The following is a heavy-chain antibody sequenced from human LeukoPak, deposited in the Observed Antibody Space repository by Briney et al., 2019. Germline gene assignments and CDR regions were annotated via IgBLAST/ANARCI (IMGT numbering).Heavy chain of an antibody. CDR2: IKSKTDGGTT. CDR3: AKDDLNSSSWYEEIDP. J-gene: IGHJ5*02. Sequence: GGSLRLSCAASGFTFSNAWMSWVRQAPGKGPEWVGRIKSKTDGGTTDYAAPVKGRFTISRDTSKNTLYLQMNSLRAEDTAVYYCAKDDLNSSSWYEEIDPWGQGTLVTVSS. CDR1: GFTFSNAW. D-gene: IGHD6-13*01. V-gene: IGHV3-15*01.